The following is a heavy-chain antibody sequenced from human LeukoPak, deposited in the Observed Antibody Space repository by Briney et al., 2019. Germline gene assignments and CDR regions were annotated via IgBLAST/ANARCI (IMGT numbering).Heavy chain of an antibody. CDR1: GGTFSSCA. CDR2: IIPVFGTA. J-gene: IGHJ4*02. Sequence: SVKVSCKASGGTFSSCAISWVRQAPGQGLEWMGGIIPVFGTANYAQKFQGRVTITTDESTSTAYMELSSLRSEDTAVYYCARFYCTNGVCYTGNLDYWGQGTLVTVSS. V-gene: IGHV1-69*05. D-gene: IGHD2-8*01. CDR3: ARFYCTNGVCYTGNLDY.